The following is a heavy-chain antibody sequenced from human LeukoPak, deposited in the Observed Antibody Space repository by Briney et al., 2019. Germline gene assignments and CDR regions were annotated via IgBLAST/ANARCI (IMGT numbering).Heavy chain of an antibody. CDR2: ISSNGGST. CDR1: GFTFSSCA. D-gene: IGHD3-10*01. V-gene: IGHV3-64D*06. J-gene: IGHJ4*02. Sequence: GGSLRLSCSASGFTFSSCAMHWVRQAPGKGLEYVSAISSNGGSTYYADSVKGRFTISRDNSKNTLYLQMSSLRAEDTAVYYCVGNGIRGAYYGSGSYPDDWGQGTLVTVSS. CDR3: VGNGIRGAYYGSGSYPDD.